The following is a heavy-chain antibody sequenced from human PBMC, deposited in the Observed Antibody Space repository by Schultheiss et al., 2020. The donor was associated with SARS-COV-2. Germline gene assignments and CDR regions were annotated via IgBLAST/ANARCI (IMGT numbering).Heavy chain of an antibody. D-gene: IGHD6-25*01. CDR1: GFTFSSYE. CDR3: AKKTAGSYPFHS. Sequence: GGSLRLSCAASGFTFSSYEMNWVRQAPGKGLEWVSAISDGGDSTYYADSVKGRFTISRDNSKNTLYLQMNSLRAEDTAVYSCAKKTAGSYPFHSWGQGTLVTVSS. V-gene: IGHV3-23*01. J-gene: IGHJ5*02. CDR2: ISDGGDST.